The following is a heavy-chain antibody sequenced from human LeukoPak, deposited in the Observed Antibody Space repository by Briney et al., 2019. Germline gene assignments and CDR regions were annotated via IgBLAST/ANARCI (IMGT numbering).Heavy chain of an antibody. Sequence: PGGSLRLSCAASGFTFSSYAMSWVRQAPGKGLEWVSSISGSDDKTYYADSVKDRFTISGDNSKNTLSLQMNSLRAEDTAVYYCAKGRGTTVTSAANYWGQGTLVTVSS. J-gene: IGHJ4*02. CDR2: ISGSDDKT. CDR1: GFTFSSYA. D-gene: IGHD4-17*01. V-gene: IGHV3-23*01. CDR3: AKGRGTTVTSAANY.